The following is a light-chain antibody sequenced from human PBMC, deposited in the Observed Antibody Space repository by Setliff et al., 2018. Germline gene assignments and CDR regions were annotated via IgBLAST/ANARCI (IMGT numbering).Light chain of an antibody. V-gene: IGLV2-14*03. CDR2: AVT. Sequence: QSVLTQPASVSGSLGQSITISCTGTSNDVSGYNYVSWYKQHPGEAPQLMIYAVTKRPSGVSNRFSGSKSGKAASLTISGLQAEDEADYYCCSYVRGSAYVFGTGTKV. J-gene: IGLJ1*01. CDR3: CSYVRGSAYV. CDR1: SNDVSGYNY.